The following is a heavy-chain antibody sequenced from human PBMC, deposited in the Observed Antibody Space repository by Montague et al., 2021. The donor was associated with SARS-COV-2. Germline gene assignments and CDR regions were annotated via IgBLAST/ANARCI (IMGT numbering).Heavy chain of an antibody. J-gene: IGHJ4*02. CDR1: GGSISSSSYY. D-gene: IGHD3-9*01. Sequence: SETLSLTCTVSGGSISSSSYYWGWIRQPPGKGLEWIGSIYYSGSTYFNPSLKSRVTISVDTSKNQFSLKLSSVTAADTAVYYCVRSRAEQYFDWTKLDAHVKPYYFDYWGQGTPVTVSS. CDR2: IYYSGST. CDR3: VRSRAEQYFDWTKLDAHVKPYYFDY. V-gene: IGHV4-39*01.